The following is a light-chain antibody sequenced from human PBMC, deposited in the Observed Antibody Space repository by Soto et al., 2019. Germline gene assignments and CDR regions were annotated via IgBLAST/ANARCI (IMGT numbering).Light chain of an antibody. CDR1: SSDVGGYNY. Sequence: QSALTQPASVSGSPGQSITISCTGTSSDVGGYNYVSWYQQHPGKAPKLMIYDVSNRPSGVSNRFSGSKSGNTASLTISGLQAEDEADYYCSSYTGSSTYVVFGGGTKGPS. J-gene: IGLJ2*01. CDR2: DVS. CDR3: SSYTGSSTYVV. V-gene: IGLV2-14*01.